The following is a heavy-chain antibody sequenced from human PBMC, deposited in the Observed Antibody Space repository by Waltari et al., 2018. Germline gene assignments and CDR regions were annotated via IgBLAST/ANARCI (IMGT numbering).Heavy chain of an antibody. J-gene: IGHJ4*01. Sequence: QVHLVESGGGVVQPGRSLRLSCAASGFTFSTYAMHWVRQAPGKGLGWVAVISDDGSIKYYADSVKGRLTSSRDNSKNTLYLQVNSLRPEDSAVYYCARVPRVDFYFDSWGHGTLVTVSS. V-gene: IGHV3-30-3*01. CDR1: GFTFSTYA. D-gene: IGHD3-3*01. CDR2: ISDDGSIK. CDR3: ARVPRVDFYFDS.